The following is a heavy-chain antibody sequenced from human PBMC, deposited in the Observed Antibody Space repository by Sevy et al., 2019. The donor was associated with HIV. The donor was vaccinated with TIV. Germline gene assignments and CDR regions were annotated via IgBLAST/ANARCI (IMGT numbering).Heavy chain of an antibody. J-gene: IGHJ4*02. Sequence: GGSLRLSCVASGFNFNIYSFSWVRQTPGKGLEWVSTLSFGCGKINSEDSVQGRLTISRDDSKNTLYLEMNSLRVEDTAIYYCAREGCSKPHDYWGQGTLVTVSS. CDR3: AREGCSKPHDY. CDR1: GFNFNIYS. D-gene: IGHD3-10*02. V-gene: IGHV3-23*01. CDR2: LSFGCGKI.